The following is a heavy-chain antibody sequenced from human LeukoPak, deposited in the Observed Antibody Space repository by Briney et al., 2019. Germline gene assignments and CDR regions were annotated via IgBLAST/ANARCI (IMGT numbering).Heavy chain of an antibody. J-gene: IGHJ4*02. Sequence: SDTLTLTCTVSGDSISSSSYYWGWIPQPPGKGLEWIGSIYYSGSTYYNQSRKSRVTISVDTSKNQFSLKLSSVTAADTAVYYCARNPVEYSFDYWGEGNLVTVSS. CDR2: IYYSGST. D-gene: IGHD1-14*01. CDR1: GDSISSSSYY. V-gene: IGHV4-39*01. CDR3: ARNPVEYSFDY.